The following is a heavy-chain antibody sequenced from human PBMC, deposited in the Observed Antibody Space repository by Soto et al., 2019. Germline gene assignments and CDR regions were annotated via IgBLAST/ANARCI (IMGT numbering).Heavy chain of an antibody. CDR1: GYTFTSYG. CDR2: ISAYNGNT. V-gene: IGHV1-18*01. J-gene: IGHJ4*02. D-gene: IGHD3-16*02. Sequence: ASVKVSCKASGYTFTSYGISWVRQAPGQGLEWMGWISAYNGNTNYAQELQGRVTMTTDTSTSTAYMELRSLRSDDTAVYYCARSLFGGVIVHVDYWGQGTLVTVSS. CDR3: ARSLFGGVIVHVDY.